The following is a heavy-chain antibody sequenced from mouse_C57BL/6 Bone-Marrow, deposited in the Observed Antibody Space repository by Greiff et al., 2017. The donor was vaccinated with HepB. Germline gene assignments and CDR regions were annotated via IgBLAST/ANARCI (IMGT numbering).Heavy chain of an antibody. CDR3: ARDADGYYGFAY. CDR1: GFTFSDFY. D-gene: IGHD2-3*01. J-gene: IGHJ3*01. Sequence: EVQGVESGGGLVQSGRSLRLSCATSGFTFSDFYMEWVRQAPGKGLEWIAASRNKANDYTTEYSASVKGRFIVSRDTSQSILYLQMNALRAEDTASYYWARDADGYYGFAYWGQGTLVTVSA. CDR2: SRNKANDYTT. V-gene: IGHV7-1*01.